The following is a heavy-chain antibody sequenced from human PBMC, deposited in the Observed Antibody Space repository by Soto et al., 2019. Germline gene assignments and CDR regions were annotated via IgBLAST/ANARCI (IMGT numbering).Heavy chain of an antibody. D-gene: IGHD1-1*01. CDR1: GFTFSSHA. J-gene: IGHJ4*02. CDR3: ARDLGAWKFDY. CDR2: ISYDGSNQ. Sequence: QVQLVDSGGGVVQPGRSLRLSCEASGFTFSSHAMHWVRQAPGKGLEWVAFISYDGSNQHYADSVKGRFTISRDNSENMLYLHMNSLRGEDTAMYFCARDLGAWKFDYWGQGTLVTVSS. V-gene: IGHV3-30-3*01.